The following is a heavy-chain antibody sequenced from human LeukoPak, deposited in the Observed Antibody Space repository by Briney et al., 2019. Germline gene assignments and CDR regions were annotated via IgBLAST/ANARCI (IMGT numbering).Heavy chain of an antibody. J-gene: IGHJ4*02. D-gene: IGHD6-19*01. Sequence: GGTLRLSCAASGFTFTTYGMTWVRQAPGKGLEWVSGISGSGDSTYYADSVKGRFTISRDNSKNTLYLQMNSLRVEDTAVYYCAKDFVAVAGGKVDCWGQGTLVTVSS. CDR2: ISGSGDST. V-gene: IGHV3-23*01. CDR1: GFTFTTYG. CDR3: AKDFVAVAGGKVDC.